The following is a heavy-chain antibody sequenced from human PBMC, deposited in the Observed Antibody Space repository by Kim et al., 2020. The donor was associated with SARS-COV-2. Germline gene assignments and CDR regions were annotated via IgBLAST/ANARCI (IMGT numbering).Heavy chain of an antibody. D-gene: IGHD2-15*01. CDR1: GYTFTSYG. CDR2: ISAYNGNT. Sequence: ASVKVSCKASGYTFTSYGISWVRQAPGQGLEWMGWISAYNGNTNYAQKLQGRVTMTTDTSTSTAYMKLRSLRSDDTALYYCARDCRVGLGYCSGGSWRDYYYGMDVWGQGTTVTVSS. CDR3: ARDCRVGLGYCSGGSWRDYYYGMDV. V-gene: IGHV1-18*01. J-gene: IGHJ6*02.